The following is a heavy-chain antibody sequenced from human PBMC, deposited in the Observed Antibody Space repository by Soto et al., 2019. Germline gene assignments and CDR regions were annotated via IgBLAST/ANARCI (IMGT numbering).Heavy chain of an antibody. CDR2: IYYSGST. CDR3: ARSEYSSGWYPSWFDP. V-gene: IGHV4-59*01. CDR1: GASISSYY. Sequence: PSETLSLTCTVSGASISSYYWSWIRQSPGKGLEWIGHIYYSGSTKYNPSLTSRVTISGDTSKNQFSLKLTFITAADTAVYYCARSEYSSGWYPSWFDPWGQGTLVTVSS. D-gene: IGHD6-19*01. J-gene: IGHJ5*02.